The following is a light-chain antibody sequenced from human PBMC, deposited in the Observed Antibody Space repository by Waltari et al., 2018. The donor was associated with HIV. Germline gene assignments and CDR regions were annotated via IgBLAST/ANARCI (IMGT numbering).Light chain of an antibody. Sequence: QSVLTQPPSVSGAPGQRVTISCTGSSSNIGAGYDVHWFQQLPGTAPKLLIYGNTNRPSGVPDRFSGSKSGTSASPAITGLQAEDEGDYYCQSYDSGLSAYVFGTGTKVTVL. CDR1: SSNIGAGYD. CDR3: QSYDSGLSAYV. J-gene: IGLJ1*01. V-gene: IGLV1-40*01. CDR2: GNT.